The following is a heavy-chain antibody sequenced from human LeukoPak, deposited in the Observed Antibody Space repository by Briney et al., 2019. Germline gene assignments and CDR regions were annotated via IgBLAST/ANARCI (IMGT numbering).Heavy chain of an antibody. CDR1: GYTFTGYY. CDR3: ARAGVWGSYRYDWFDP. D-gene: IGHD3-16*02. Sequence: GASVKVSGKASGYTFTGYYMHWVRQAPGQGLEWMGWINPNSGGTNYAQKFQGRVTMTRDTSISTAYMELSRLRSDDTAVYYCARAGVWGSYRYDWFDPWGQGTLVTVSS. V-gene: IGHV1-2*02. J-gene: IGHJ5*02. CDR2: INPNSGGT.